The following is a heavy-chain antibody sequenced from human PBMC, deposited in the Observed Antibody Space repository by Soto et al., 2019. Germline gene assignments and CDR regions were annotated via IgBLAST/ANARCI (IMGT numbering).Heavy chain of an antibody. CDR3: AKDLYGDYGATGED. D-gene: IGHD4-17*01. CDR2: IGGSTSYT. V-gene: IGHV3-23*01. CDR1: GLTFSSYA. Sequence: EVPLLESGGGSVRPGGSLRLSCAASGLTFSSYAMTWVRQAPGKGLEWVSAIGGSTSYTYYADSVKGRFTISRDNSKDTLYLQMNSLRAEDTAVYYCAKDLYGDYGATGEDWGQGTLVTVSS. J-gene: IGHJ4*02.